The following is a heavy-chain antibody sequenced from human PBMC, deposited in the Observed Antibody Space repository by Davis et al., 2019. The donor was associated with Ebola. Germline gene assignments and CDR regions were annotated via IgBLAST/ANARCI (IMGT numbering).Heavy chain of an antibody. CDR3: ARGGYYDSSGYSHDAFDI. V-gene: IGHV3-30*02. J-gene: IGHJ3*02. CDR1: GFTFSSDG. D-gene: IGHD3-22*01. CDR2: IRYDGRNK. Sequence: GESLKISCAASGFTFSSDGMHWVRQAPGKGLEWVAFIRYDGRNKYYADSVKGRFTISRDNSKNTLYLQMSSLSAEDTAVYHCARGGYYDSSGYSHDAFDIWGQGTMVTVSS.